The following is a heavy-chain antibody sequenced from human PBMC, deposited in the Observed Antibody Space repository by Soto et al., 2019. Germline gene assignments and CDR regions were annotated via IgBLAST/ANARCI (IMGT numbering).Heavy chain of an antibody. V-gene: IGHV1-3*01. Sequence: ASVKVSCKASGYTFTSYAMHWVRQAPGQRLEWMGWINAGNGNTKYSQKFKGRVTITRDTSASTAYMELSSLRSGDTAVYYCARDRVVVPAAMFSGWFDPWGQGTLVTVSS. CDR2: INAGNGNT. J-gene: IGHJ5*02. CDR1: GYTFTSYA. D-gene: IGHD2-2*01. CDR3: ARDRVVVPAAMFSGWFDP.